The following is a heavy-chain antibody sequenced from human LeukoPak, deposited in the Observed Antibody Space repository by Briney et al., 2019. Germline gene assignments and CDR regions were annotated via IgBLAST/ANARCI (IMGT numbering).Heavy chain of an antibody. D-gene: IGHD3-22*01. CDR1: GGSISSYY. Sequence: PSETLSLTCTVSGGSISSYYWSWIRQPAGKGLEWIGRICTSGSTNYNPSLKSRVTMSVDTSKNQFSLKLSSVTAADTAVYYCARDHRRYYDSSGSEYFQHWGQGTLVTVSS. V-gene: IGHV4-4*07. CDR3: ARDHRRYYDSSGSEYFQH. J-gene: IGHJ1*01. CDR2: ICTSGST.